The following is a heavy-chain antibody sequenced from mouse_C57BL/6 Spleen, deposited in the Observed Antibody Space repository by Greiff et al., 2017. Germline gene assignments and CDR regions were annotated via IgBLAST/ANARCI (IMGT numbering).Heavy chain of an antibody. Sequence: QVQLPQPGAELVPPGASVTMSCTASGYTFPSYWIPWVTQRPGQGLEWIGDLSPGSGSTNYNEKFKSKATLTVDTSSSTAYMQLSSLTSEDSAVYYCARVGYYSNYVFDYWGQGTTLTVSA. CDR2: LSPGSGST. J-gene: IGHJ2*01. V-gene: IGHV1-55*01. CDR1: GYTFPSYW. CDR3: ARVGYYSNYVFDY. D-gene: IGHD2-5*01.